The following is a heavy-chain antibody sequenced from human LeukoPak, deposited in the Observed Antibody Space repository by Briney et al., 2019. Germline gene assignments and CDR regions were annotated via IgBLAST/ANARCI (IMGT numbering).Heavy chain of an antibody. J-gene: IGHJ4*02. Sequence: SETLSLTCAVYGGSFSGYYWSWIRQPPGKGLEWIGEINHSGSTNYNPSLKSRVTLSVDTSKNQFSLKLSSVTAADTAVYYCARGITMIVVPYEVYYFDYWGQGTLVTVSS. CDR1: GGSFSGYY. CDR2: INHSGST. D-gene: IGHD3-22*01. CDR3: ARGITMIVVPYEVYYFDY. V-gene: IGHV4-34*01.